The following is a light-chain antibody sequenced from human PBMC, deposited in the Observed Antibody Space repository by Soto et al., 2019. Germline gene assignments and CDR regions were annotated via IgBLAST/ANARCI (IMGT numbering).Light chain of an antibody. CDR2: AAS. CDR1: QGISSW. V-gene: IGKV1-12*01. Sequence: DIQMTQSPSSVSASLGDRVTITCRASQGISSWLAWYQQKPGKAPKLLIYAASSLQGGVPSRFTGSGSGTDFTLTISSLQPEDFATFYCQQSYSTPCTFGQGTKVDIK. CDR3: QQSYSTPCT. J-gene: IGKJ1*01.